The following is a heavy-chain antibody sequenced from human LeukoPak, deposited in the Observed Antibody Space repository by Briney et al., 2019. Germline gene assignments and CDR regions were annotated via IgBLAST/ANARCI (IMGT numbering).Heavy chain of an antibody. CDR2: IYYSGST. V-gene: IGHV4-31*03. CDR3: ARAVAGIKVFDY. CDR1: GGPISSGGYY. J-gene: IGHJ4*02. D-gene: IGHD6-19*01. Sequence: SETLSLTCTVSGGPISSGGYYWSWIRQHPGKGLEWIGYIYYSGSTYYNPSLKSRVTISVDTSKNQFSLKLSSVAAADTAVYYCARAVAGIKVFDYWGQGTLVTVSS.